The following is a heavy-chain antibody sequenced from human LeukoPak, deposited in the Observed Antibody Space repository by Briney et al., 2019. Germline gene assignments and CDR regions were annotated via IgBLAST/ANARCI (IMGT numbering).Heavy chain of an antibody. J-gene: IGHJ4*02. CDR3: TRAQHYYDFWSGYYTGSGY. V-gene: IGHV1-69*13. CDR2: IIPIFGTA. D-gene: IGHD3-3*01. Sequence: SVKVSCKASGGTFSSYAISWVRQAPGQGLEWMGGIIPIFGTANYAQKFQGRVTITADESTSTAYMELSSLRSEDTAVYYCTRAQHYYDFWSGYYTGSGYWGQGTLVTVSS. CDR1: GGTFSSYA.